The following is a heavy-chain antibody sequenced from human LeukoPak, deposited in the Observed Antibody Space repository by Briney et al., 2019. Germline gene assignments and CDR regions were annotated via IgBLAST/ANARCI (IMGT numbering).Heavy chain of an antibody. V-gene: IGHV4-34*01. CDR1: GGSFSGYY. CDR3: ARGPIVVVPASMYVYGIDP. D-gene: IGHD2-2*01. CDR2: INHSGST. J-gene: IGHJ6*04. Sequence: SETLSLTCADYGGSFSGYYWSWIRQPPGKGLEWVGAINHSGSTKYNPYHKSRGTIAVVSSKHKFSLKLSSVTAADTAVYYCARGPIVVVPASMYVYGIDPRGKGTTVTVSP.